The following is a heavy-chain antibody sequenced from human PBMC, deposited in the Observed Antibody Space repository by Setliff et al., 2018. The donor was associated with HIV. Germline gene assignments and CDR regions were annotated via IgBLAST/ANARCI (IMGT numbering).Heavy chain of an antibody. Sequence: ASVKVSCKASGYTFSTYGISWVRQAPGQGVEWMGWISAYNGNTNYAQKLQGRVTVTTDTSTSTAYMERRCLRADDTAGYSCARDRGVSCISSSCYSPVDAFDIWGQGTMVTVSS. CDR3: ARDRGVSCISSSCYSPVDAFDI. V-gene: IGHV1-18*01. CDR2: ISAYNGNT. CDR1: GYTFSTYG. J-gene: IGHJ3*02. D-gene: IGHD2-2*01.